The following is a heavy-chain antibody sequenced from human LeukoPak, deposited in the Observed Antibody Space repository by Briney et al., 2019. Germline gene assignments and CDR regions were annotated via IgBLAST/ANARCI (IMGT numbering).Heavy chain of an antibody. J-gene: IGHJ4*02. CDR2: INTNTGNP. V-gene: IGHV7-4-1*02. CDR3: ARVVSGSLIDY. D-gene: IGHD6-6*01. CDR1: GYTFTNYA. Sequence: EASVKVSCKASGYTFTNYALNWVRQAPGQGLEWMGWINTNTGNPMYAQGFTGRFVFSLDTSVSTAYLQISSLKAEDTAVYYCARVVSGSLIDYWGQGTLVTVSS.